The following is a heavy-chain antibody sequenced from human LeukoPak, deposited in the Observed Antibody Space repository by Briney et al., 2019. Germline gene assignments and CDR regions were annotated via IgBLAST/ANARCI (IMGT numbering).Heavy chain of an antibody. CDR1: GFTFSNYK. D-gene: IGHD3-3*01. V-gene: IGHV3-21*01. J-gene: IGHJ4*02. Sequence: GGSLRLSCAASGFTFSNYKMNWVRQAPGKVLEWVSSITYSSTYIYYADSVKGRFTISRDNAKNSLYLQMHSLSAEDTAVYYCARLWGDFDFWSGSVQIFDYWGQGTLVTVSS. CDR3: ARLWGDFDFWSGSVQIFDY. CDR2: ITYSSTYI.